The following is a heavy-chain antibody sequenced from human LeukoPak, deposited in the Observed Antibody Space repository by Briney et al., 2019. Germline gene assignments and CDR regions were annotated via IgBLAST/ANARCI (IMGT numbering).Heavy chain of an antibody. V-gene: IGHV3-74*01. Sequence: GSSLGLSCAASGFTLSIYYMHWVRQAPGKGLVWVSHIESDGGRTTYADSVKGRFIISRDNAKNALYLQMNSLRAEDTAVYYCARGGPAGVATNDYWGQGTLVTVSS. CDR3: ARGGPAGVATNDY. CDR1: GFTLSIYY. J-gene: IGHJ4*02. D-gene: IGHD5-24*01. CDR2: IESDGGRT.